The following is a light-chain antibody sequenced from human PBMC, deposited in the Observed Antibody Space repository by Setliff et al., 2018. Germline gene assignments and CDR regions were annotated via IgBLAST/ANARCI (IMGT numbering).Light chain of an antibody. J-gene: IGLJ1*01. V-gene: IGLV2-8*01. CDR3: TSYAGSNNYV. Sequence: QSALTQPPSASGSPGQSVTISCTGTSSDVGGYKYVSWFQQHPGKAPKLMIYEVTKRPSGVPDRFSGSKSGNTAPLTVSVLQAEDEADYYCTSYAGSNNYVFGTGTKVTV. CDR2: EVT. CDR1: SSDVGGYKY.